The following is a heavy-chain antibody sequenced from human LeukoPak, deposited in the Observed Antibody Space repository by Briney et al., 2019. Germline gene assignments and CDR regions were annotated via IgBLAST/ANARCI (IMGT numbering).Heavy chain of an antibody. D-gene: IGHD4-11*01. CDR3: ARTTVMIPSAFVY. Sequence: GGSLRLSCAASGFTFSSYWMHWVRQAPGKGLVWVSRINSDGSSTSYADSVKGRFTISRDNAKNSLYLQMNSLRAEDTAVYYCARTTVMIPSAFVYWGQGTLVTVSS. CDR1: GFTFSSYW. CDR2: INSDGSST. V-gene: IGHV3-74*01. J-gene: IGHJ4*02.